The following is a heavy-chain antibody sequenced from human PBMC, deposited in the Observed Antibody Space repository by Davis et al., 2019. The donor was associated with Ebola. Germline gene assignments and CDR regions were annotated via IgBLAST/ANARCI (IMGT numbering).Heavy chain of an antibody. CDR1: GNSFNSHW. CDR2: IFTGDSDT. D-gene: IGHD2-8*02. V-gene: IGHV5-51*01. Sequence: KVSCKDSGNSFNSHWIAWVRQLPGKGLEWMGIIFTGDSDTRYSPSFRGQVTISADKSMKTAFLQWSSLKASDSGMYYCASLRRTITGMDDGFDIWGQGTMVTVSS. CDR3: ASLRRTITGMDDGFDI. J-gene: IGHJ3*02.